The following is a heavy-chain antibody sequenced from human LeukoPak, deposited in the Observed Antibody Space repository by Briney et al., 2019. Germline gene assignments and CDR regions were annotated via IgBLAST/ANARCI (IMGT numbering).Heavy chain of an antibody. D-gene: IGHD6-19*01. J-gene: IGHJ4*02. CDR3: ARRIFHGSSGWYLFDY. Sequence: GTSLRLSCAASGFTFNTYAMHWVRQAAGMGLEWVAVISSAGSTKYYADSVKGRFTVSRDNSENTLYLQMNSLRAEDTAVYYCARRIFHGSSGWYLFDYWGQGTLVTVSS. CDR1: GFTFNTYA. V-gene: IGHV3-30-3*01. CDR2: ISSAGSTK.